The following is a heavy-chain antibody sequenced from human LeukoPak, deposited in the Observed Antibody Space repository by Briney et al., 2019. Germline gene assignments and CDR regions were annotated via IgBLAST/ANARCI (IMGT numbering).Heavy chain of an antibody. Sequence: GGSLRLSCAASGFTFSSYGMHWVRQAPGKGLEWVAFIRYDGSNKYYADSVKGRFTISRDNSKNTLYLQMNSLRSEDTAVYYCATDLPFDSSGYLGAFDIWGQGTMVTVSS. CDR3: ATDLPFDSSGYLGAFDI. CDR1: GFTFSSYG. J-gene: IGHJ3*02. CDR2: IRYDGSNK. D-gene: IGHD3-22*01. V-gene: IGHV3-30*02.